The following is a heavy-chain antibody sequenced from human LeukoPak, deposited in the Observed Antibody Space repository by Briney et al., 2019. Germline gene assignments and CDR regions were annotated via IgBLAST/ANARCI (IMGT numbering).Heavy chain of an antibody. V-gene: IGHV4-59*01. CDR2: VHHSGTA. J-gene: IGHJ3*02. D-gene: IGHD3-22*01. CDR3: ASLGGYYESSSYSQLDAFDI. CDR1: GGSISSYY. Sequence: PSETLSLTCTVSGGSISSYYWSWIRQPPGKGLEWIGYVHHSGTANYNPSLMSRVNISIDTSEYRLSLKLSSVTAADTALYYCASLGGYYESSSYSQLDAFDIWGQGTVVTVSS.